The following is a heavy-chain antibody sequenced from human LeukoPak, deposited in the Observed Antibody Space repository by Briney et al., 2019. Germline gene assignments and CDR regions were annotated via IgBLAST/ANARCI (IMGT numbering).Heavy chain of an antibody. CDR1: GDSVSSNTAA. V-gene: IGHV6-1*01. J-gene: IGHJ6*03. CDR2: TYYRSKWYN. Sequence: SQTLSLTCAISGDSVSSNTAAWNWFRQSPSRGLEWLGRTYYRSKWYNDYAVSVKSRITINPDTSKNQFSLQLNSVTPEDTAVYYCARDTPSLVLNNYYYYMDVWGKGTTVTVSS. CDR3: ARDTPSLVLNNYYYYMDV. D-gene: IGHD6-13*01.